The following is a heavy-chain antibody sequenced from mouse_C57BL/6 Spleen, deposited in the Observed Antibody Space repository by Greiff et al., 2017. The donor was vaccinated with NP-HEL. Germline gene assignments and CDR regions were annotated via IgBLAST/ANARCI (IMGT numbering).Heavy chain of an antibody. D-gene: IGHD3-2*02. V-gene: IGHV5-4*03. CDR1: GFTFSSYA. CDR2: ISDGGSYT. CDR3: ARGGSGYEFAY. Sequence: EVMLVESGGGLVKPGGSLKLSCAASGFTFSSYAMSWVRQTPEKRLEWVATISDGGSYTYYPDNVKGRFTISRDNAKNNLYLQMSHLKSEDTAMYYCARGGSGYEFAYWGQGTLVTVSA. J-gene: IGHJ3*01.